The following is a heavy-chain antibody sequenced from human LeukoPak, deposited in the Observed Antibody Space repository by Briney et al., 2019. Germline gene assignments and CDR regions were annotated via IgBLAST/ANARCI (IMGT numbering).Heavy chain of an antibody. CDR1: GGSFSGYY. D-gene: IGHD5-12*01. V-gene: IGHV4-34*01. CDR3: AAQYSGYVRLDY. Sequence: SETLSLTCAVYGGSFSGYYWSWIRQPPGKGLEWIGEISHSGSTNYNPSLKSRVTVSVDTSKNQFSLKLSSVTAADTAVYYCAAQYSGYVRLDYWGQGTLVTVSS. J-gene: IGHJ4*02. CDR2: ISHSGST.